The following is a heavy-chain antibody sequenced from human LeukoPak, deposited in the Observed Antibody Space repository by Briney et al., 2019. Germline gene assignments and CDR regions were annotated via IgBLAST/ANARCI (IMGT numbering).Heavy chain of an antibody. Sequence: GGSLRLSCAASGFTFSSYWMHWVRQAPGKGLVWVSRISPDGSTTAHADSVKGRFTTSRDNAKNTLFLQMNSLRAEDTAVYYCTRDFDFSSAIWGQGTLVTVSS. D-gene: IGHD3-3*01. CDR3: TRDFDFSSAI. CDR2: ISPDGSTT. J-gene: IGHJ4*02. CDR1: GFTFSSYW. V-gene: IGHV3-74*01.